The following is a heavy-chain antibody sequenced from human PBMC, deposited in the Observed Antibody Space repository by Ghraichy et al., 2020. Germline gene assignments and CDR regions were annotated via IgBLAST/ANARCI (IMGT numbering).Heavy chain of an antibody. CDR3: ARRSKSSGWRPYYYYYYMDV. J-gene: IGHJ6*03. CDR1: GGSFSGYY. CDR2: INHSGST. D-gene: IGHD6-19*01. V-gene: IGHV4-34*01. Sequence: SETLSLTCAVYGGSFSGYYWSWIRQPPGKGLEWIGEINHSGSTNYNPSLKSRVTISVDTSKNQFSLKLSSVTAADTAVYYCARRSKSSGWRPYYYYYYMDVWGKGTTVTVSS.